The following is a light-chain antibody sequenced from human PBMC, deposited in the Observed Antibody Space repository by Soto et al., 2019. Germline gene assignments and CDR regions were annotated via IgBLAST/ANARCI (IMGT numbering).Light chain of an antibody. CDR3: QQYGSSLFT. J-gene: IGKJ3*01. V-gene: IGKV3-20*01. Sequence: EIVLTQSPCTLSLSPGERATLSCRASQSVSSKYFAWYQQKPGQAPRVLIYGTSIRASGVPERFSGGGSGTDFTLTITRLEPEDVAVYYCQQYGSSLFTFGPGTKVDFK. CDR1: QSVSSKY. CDR2: GTS.